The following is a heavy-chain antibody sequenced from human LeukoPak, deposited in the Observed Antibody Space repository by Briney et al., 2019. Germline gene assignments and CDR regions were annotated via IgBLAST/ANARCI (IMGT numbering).Heavy chain of an antibody. J-gene: IGHJ6*02. V-gene: IGHV4-4*02. CDR3: ARDLSPYSSSWYNYYYGMDV. Sequence: SGTLSLTCAVSGGSISSSNWWSWVRQPPGKGLEWIGEIYHSGSTNYNPSLKSRVTISVDKSKNQFSLKLSSVTAADTAVYYCARDLSPYSSSWYNYYYGMDVWGQGTTVTVSS. CDR2: IYHSGST. D-gene: IGHD6-13*01. CDR1: GGSISSSNW.